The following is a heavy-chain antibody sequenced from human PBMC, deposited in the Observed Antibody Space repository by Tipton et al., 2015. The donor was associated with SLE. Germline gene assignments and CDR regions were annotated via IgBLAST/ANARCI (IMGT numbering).Heavy chain of an antibody. J-gene: IGHJ4*02. Sequence: TLSLTCTVSGGSVSSGSYYWTWIRQPAGKGLEWIGRIYTSGSTNYNPSLKSRVTISVDTSKNQISLKLSPVTAADTAVFYCARQPYDYGDYFDYWGQGTLVTVPS. CDR3: ARQPYDYGDYFDY. CDR2: IYTSGST. D-gene: IGHD4/OR15-4a*01. V-gene: IGHV4-61*02. CDR1: GGSVSSGSYY.